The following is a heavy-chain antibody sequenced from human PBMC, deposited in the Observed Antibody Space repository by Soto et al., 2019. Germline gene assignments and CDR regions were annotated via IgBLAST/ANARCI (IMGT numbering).Heavy chain of an antibody. CDR3: ARSPYYYDSSGYFDY. Sequence: ASVKVSCKASGYTFTSYGISWVRQAPGQGLEWMGWISAYNGNTNYAQKLQGRVTMTTDTSTSTAYMELRSLRSDDTAVYYCARSPYYYDSSGYFDYWGQGTLVTVS. J-gene: IGHJ4*02. CDR1: GYTFTSYG. CDR2: ISAYNGNT. D-gene: IGHD3-22*01. V-gene: IGHV1-18*04.